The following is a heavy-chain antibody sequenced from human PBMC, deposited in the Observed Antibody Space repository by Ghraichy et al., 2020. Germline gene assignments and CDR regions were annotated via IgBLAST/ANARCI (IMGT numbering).Heavy chain of an antibody. CDR2: ISGSGDKL. CDR1: GFTFRSYA. D-gene: IGHD2-21*02. Sequence: LSLTCAASGFTFRSYAMIWVRQAPGKGLEWVSGISGSGDKLYYVDSMEGRFTISRDNSKSTLYLQMNSLRAEDTAVYYCSKEGRRDNSRGGMDVWGQGTTVTVSS. CDR3: SKEGRRDNSRGGMDV. V-gene: IGHV3-23*01. J-gene: IGHJ6*02.